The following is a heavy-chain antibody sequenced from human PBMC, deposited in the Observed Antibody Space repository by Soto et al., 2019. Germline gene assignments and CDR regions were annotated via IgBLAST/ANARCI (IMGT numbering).Heavy chain of an antibody. J-gene: IGHJ4*02. V-gene: IGHV4-39*01. Sequence: SETLSLTCTVSGGSISSSSYYWGWIRQPPGKGLEWIGSIYYSGSTYYNPSLKSRVTISVDTSKNQFSLKLSSVTAADTAVYYCASSHYYDSSGYYYYWGQGTLVTVSS. CDR1: GGSISSSSYY. CDR2: IYYSGST. CDR3: ASSHYYDSSGYYYY. D-gene: IGHD3-22*01.